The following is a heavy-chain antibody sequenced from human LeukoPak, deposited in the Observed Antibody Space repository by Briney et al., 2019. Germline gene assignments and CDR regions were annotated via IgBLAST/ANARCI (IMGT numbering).Heavy chain of an antibody. V-gene: IGHV4-4*07. D-gene: IGHD3-10*01. Sequence: SETLSLTCGVSSDSITNYSWNWIRQPARGGLEWIGRIDGNGGTNYNPSLWGRVTMSVDTSKNQFSLRVTSVTAADTAVYYCARDQHGSGSYSAFVNWFDPWGRGTLVTVSS. J-gene: IGHJ5*02. CDR2: IDGNGGT. CDR3: ARDQHGSGSYSAFVNWFDP. CDR1: SDSITNYS.